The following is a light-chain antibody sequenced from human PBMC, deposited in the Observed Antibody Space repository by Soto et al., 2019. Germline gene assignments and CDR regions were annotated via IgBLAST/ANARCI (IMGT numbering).Light chain of an antibody. V-gene: IGKV1-5*03. CDR2: SAS. J-gene: IGKJ1*01. CDR1: QGISDW. Sequence: DIQMTQSRSTLSASVGDRVTIACRASQGISDWLAWYQQKPGQAPKFLIYSASNLANGVPSRFSGSGSGTEFTLTISSLQPEDFATYYCQQYDTYPTTFGQGTKVEIK. CDR3: QQYDTYPTT.